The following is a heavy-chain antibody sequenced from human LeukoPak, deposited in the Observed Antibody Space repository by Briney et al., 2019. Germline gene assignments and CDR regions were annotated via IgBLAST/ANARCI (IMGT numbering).Heavy chain of an antibody. D-gene: IGHD2-15*01. CDR1: GGTFSSYA. V-gene: IGHV1-69*05. CDR2: IIPIFGTA. J-gene: IGHJ6*03. Sequence: ASVKVSCKASGGTFSSYANSGVRQAPGQGLEWMGRIIPIFGTANYAQKFQGRVTITTDESTSTAYMELSSMRSEVTAVYYCARNSLYCSGRSCSKIYYYYIDVWAKGPRSPSP. CDR3: ARNSLYCSGRSCSKIYYYYIDV.